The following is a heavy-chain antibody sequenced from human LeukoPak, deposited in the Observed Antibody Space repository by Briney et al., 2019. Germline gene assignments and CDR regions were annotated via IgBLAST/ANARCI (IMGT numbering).Heavy chain of an antibody. J-gene: IGHJ4*02. CDR2: INSDGSST. CDR1: GFTFSSYL. D-gene: IGHD4-23*01. V-gene: IGHV3-74*01. CDR3: ARARNGGNSPLDY. Sequence: PGGSLRLSCAASGFTFSSYLMHWVRQAPGKGLVWVSRINSDGSSTSYADSVKGRFTISRDNAKNTLYLQMNSLRAEDTAVYYCARARNGGNSPLDYWGQGTLVTVSS.